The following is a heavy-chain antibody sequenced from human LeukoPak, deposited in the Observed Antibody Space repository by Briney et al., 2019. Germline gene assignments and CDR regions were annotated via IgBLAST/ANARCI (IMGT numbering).Heavy chain of an antibody. J-gene: IGHJ6*02. V-gene: IGHV3-30-3*01. Sequence: GGLLRLSCAASGFTFSSYTMDLVLKAPNNRLEWVARISYAGSNNYYAVSVKGRFTISSDNPKNSLYLQMDSLRAEDTAVYYCARAAHTTYVLGRYYYYAMDVWGQGTTVTVSS. CDR3: ARAAHTTYVLGRYYYYAMDV. CDR2: ISYAGSNN. D-gene: IGHD3-10*01. CDR1: GFTFSSYT.